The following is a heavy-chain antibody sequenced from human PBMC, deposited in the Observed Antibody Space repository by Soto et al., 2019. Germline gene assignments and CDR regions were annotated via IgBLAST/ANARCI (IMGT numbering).Heavy chain of an antibody. Sequence: QVQLQESGPGLVKPSETLSLTCTVSGGSMSSYYWSWIRQPPGKGLEWIGYIYHSGGPYYNPSLKSRVTLSVDTSKNQFYLKLSSVTAADTAVYYCARHVRVAGTTYFDYWGQGTLVTVSS. CDR1: GGSMSSYY. D-gene: IGHD6-19*01. V-gene: IGHV4-59*08. J-gene: IGHJ4*02. CDR2: IYHSGGP. CDR3: ARHVRVAGTTYFDY.